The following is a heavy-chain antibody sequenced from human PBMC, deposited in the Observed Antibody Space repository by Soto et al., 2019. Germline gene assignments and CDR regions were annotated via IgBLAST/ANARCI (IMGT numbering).Heavy chain of an antibody. V-gene: IGHV1-69*01. Sequence: QVQLVQSGAEVKKPGSSVKVSCKASGGTFSSYAISWVRQAPGQGLEWMGGIIPIFGTANYAQKFQGRVTITADESTSTAYMELSSLRSEDTAVYYSAAQKVPDQAHKYGIDVWGQGTTVTVSS. D-gene: IGHD1-1*01. CDR3: AAQKVPDQAHKYGIDV. CDR1: GGTFSSYA. J-gene: IGHJ6*02. CDR2: IIPIFGTA.